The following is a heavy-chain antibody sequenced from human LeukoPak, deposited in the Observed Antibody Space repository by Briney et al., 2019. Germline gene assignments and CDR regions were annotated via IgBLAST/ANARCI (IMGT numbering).Heavy chain of an antibody. D-gene: IGHD2-15*01. V-gene: IGHV4-30-4*01. J-gene: IGHJ6*04. CDR1: GGSISSGDYY. Sequence: SETLSLTCTVSGGSISSGDYYWRWIRQPPGKGLEWIGYIYNSGSTYYKPSLKSPITISINKSKNQFSLKLSSFTAADTGLYYCARHDSAASSMDGGSEGSTVTVSS. CDR2: IYNSGST. CDR3: ARHDSAASSMDG.